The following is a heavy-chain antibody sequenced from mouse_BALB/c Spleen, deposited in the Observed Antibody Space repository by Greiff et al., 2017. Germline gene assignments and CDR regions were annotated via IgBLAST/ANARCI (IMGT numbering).Heavy chain of an antibody. J-gene: IGHJ2*01. CDR1: GFSLTSYG. CDR2: IWAGGST. CDR3: ARSFSTLDY. D-gene: IGHD2-1*01. V-gene: IGHV2-9*02. Sequence: VMLVESGPGLVAPSQSLSITCTASGFSLTSYGVHWVRQPPGKGLEWLGVIWAGGSTNYNSALMSRLSISKDNSKSQVILKMNSLQTDDTAMYYCARSFSTLDYWGQGTTLTVSS.